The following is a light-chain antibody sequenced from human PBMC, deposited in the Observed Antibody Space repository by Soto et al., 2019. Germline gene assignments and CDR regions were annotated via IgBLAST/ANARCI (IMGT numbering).Light chain of an antibody. CDR2: GAS. V-gene: IGKV1-39*01. CDR1: QTISNY. CDR3: QQIYNFPFT. Sequence: DIQMTQSPASLAASLGDRITIFCRASQTISNYLNWYHQKPGEAPKILIYGASTLQSGVPSSVSGSGSGTEFTLAISSLQPEDFGTYYCQQIYNFPFTFGPGTKVDVK. J-gene: IGKJ3*01.